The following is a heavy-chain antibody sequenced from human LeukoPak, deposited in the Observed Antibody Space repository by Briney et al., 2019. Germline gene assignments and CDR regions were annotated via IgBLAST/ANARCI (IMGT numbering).Heavy chain of an antibody. CDR3: VSFYEAY. J-gene: IGHJ4*02. D-gene: IGHD2/OR15-2a*01. CDR1: GNYW. CDR2: INSDGSWT. V-gene: IGHV3-74*01. Sequence: GGSLRFSCAASGNYWMHWVRLAPGKELVWVSHINSDGSWTSYADSVKGRFTISKDNAKNTVYLQMNNLRAEDTAVYYCVSFYEAYWGRGTLVTVSS.